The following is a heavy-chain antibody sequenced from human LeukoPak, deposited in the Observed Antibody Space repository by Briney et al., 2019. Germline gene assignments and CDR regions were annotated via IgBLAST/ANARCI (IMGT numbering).Heavy chain of an antibody. CDR2: IRSKANTYAT. J-gene: IGHJ3*02. CDR3: ARTSFGWGAFDI. V-gene: IGHV3-73*01. CDR1: GFTFSGSA. D-gene: IGHD3-16*01. Sequence: GGSLKLSCAASGFTFSGSAMHWVRQASGKGLEWVGRIRSKANTYATAYVGSVKGRFTISRDDSKNTAYLQMNSLKTEDTAVYYRARTSFGWGAFDIWGQGTVVTVSS.